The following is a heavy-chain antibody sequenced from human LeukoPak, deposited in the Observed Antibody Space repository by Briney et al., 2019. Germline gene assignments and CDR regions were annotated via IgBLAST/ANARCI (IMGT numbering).Heavy chain of an antibody. J-gene: IGHJ4*02. D-gene: IGHD2-15*01. CDR1: GFTFSSYA. Sequence: PGGSLRLSCSASGFTFSSYAMHWVRQAPGKGLEYVSAISSNGGSTYYADSVKGRFTISRDNSKNTLYLQMNSLRAEDTAVYYCAKGSLVVVAATYFDYWGQGTLVTVSS. CDR2: ISSNGGST. V-gene: IGHV3-64*04. CDR3: AKGSLVVVAATYFDY.